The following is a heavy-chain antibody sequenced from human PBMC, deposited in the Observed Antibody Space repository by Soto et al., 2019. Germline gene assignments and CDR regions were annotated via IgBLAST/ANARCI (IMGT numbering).Heavy chain of an antibody. D-gene: IGHD2-2*03. CDR1: GFTFSSYA. Sequence: GGSLRLSCAASGFTFSSYAMSWVRQAPGKGLEWVSAISGSGGSTYYADSVKGRFTISRDNSKNTLYLQMNSLRAEDTAVYYCAKLDIVVVPAAADFDYWGQGTLVTVSS. V-gene: IGHV3-23*01. CDR2: ISGSGGST. J-gene: IGHJ4*02. CDR3: AKLDIVVVPAAADFDY.